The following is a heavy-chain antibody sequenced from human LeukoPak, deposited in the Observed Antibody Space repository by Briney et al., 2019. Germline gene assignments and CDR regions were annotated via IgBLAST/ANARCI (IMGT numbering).Heavy chain of an antibody. V-gene: IGHV1-2*02. D-gene: IGHD2-2*01. CDR3: ARTCSNIRCHGFDY. Sequence: ASVKVSCKASGYTFSDFYVHWVRQAPGQGLEWMGWINPNSGGTNYAQKFQGRVTMTRDTSNSTAYMELARLRSDDTAVYYCARTCSNIRCHGFDYWGQGTLVTVSS. CDR2: INPNSGGT. CDR1: GYTFSDFY. J-gene: IGHJ4*02.